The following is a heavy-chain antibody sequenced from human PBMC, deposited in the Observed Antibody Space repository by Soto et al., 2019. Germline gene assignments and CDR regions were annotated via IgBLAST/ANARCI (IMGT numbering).Heavy chain of an antibody. D-gene: IGHD2-21*02. CDR2: IWYDGSNE. CDR3: AKGVVTWYYYDMDV. Sequence: GGSLRLSCAASGFTFSSYGIHWVRQAPGKGLEWVAVIWYDGSNEYYADSVQRRFTISRDNSKNTLHLQMNSLRAEDTSVYYCAKGVVTWYYYDMDVWGQGTMVTVSS. V-gene: IGHV3-30*02. J-gene: IGHJ6*02. CDR1: GFTFSSYG.